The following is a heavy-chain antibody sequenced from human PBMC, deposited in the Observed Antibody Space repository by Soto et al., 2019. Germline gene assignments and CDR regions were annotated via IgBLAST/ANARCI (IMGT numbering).Heavy chain of an antibody. V-gene: IGHV3-30*04. CDR2: ISYYGSNK. J-gene: IGHJ4*02. CDR1: GFTFSSYA. D-gene: IGHD6-19*01. CDR3: ARYRIIAVAGSALDY. Sequence: GGSLRLSCAASGFTFSSYAMHWVRQAPGKGLEWVAVISYYGSNKYYAASVKGRFTISRDNSKNTPYLQMNSLRAEDTSVYYSARYRIIAVAGSALDYWGQGTLVTVSS.